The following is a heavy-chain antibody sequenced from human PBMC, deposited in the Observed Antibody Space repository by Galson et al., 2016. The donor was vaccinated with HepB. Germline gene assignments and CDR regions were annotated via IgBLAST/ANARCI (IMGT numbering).Heavy chain of an antibody. Sequence: SLRLSCAASGFTVSNLYMTWVRQAPGKGLEWVALIYNSGRTTYADSVKGRFIISRDNSKNMMFLQMNNLGADDQAVYYCATQSASTKSDWCFDPWGQGTLVTVSS. CDR3: ATQSASTKSDWCFDP. CDR1: GFTVSNLY. V-gene: IGHV3-53*01. J-gene: IGHJ5*02. CDR2: IYNSGRT. D-gene: IGHD2-2*01.